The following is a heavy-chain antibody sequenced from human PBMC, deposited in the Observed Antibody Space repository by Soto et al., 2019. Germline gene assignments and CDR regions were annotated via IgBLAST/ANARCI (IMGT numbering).Heavy chain of an antibody. CDR1: GGSISSYR. CDR2: LNTYGNT. CDR3: GRESGETWDYEAS. J-gene: IGHJ5*02. Sequence: SETLSLTCTVSGGSISSYRWSWIRQPAGKGLEWIGRLNTYGNTHYNPSLKSRVTVSVDTSRNQFFLTLRSVTAADSAVYHCGRESGETWDYEASWGQGTPVTVSS. V-gene: IGHV4-4*07. D-gene: IGHD1-7*01.